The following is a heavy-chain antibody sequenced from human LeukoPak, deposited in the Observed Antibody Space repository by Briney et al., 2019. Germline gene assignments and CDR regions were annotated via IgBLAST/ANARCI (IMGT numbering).Heavy chain of an antibody. Sequence: GESLKISCKGFGYNFTSYWIAWVRQMSGKGLEWMGIIYPGDSNTRYSPSFQGQVTISADKSISTAYLQWSSLRASDTAMYYCARHIGYYDSSGYLDNWFDPWGQGTLVTVSS. D-gene: IGHD3-22*01. CDR2: IYPGDSNT. V-gene: IGHV5-51*01. CDR3: ARHIGYYDSSGYLDNWFDP. J-gene: IGHJ5*02. CDR1: GYNFTSYW.